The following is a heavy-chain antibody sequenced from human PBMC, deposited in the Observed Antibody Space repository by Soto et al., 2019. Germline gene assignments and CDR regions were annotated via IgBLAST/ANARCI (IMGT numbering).Heavy chain of an antibody. Sequence: SGGSLRLSCAASGFTFSSYAMSWVRQAPGKGLEWVSAISGSGGSTYYADSVKGRFTISRDNSKNTLYLQMNSLRAEDTAVYYCAKRRSWPNTIDYWGQGTLVTVSS. J-gene: IGHJ4*02. V-gene: IGHV3-23*01. CDR3: AKRRSWPNTIDY. CDR1: GFTFSSYA. CDR2: ISGSGGST. D-gene: IGHD6-13*01.